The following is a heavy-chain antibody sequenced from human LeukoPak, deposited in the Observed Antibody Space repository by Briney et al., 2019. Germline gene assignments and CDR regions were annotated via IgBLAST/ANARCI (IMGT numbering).Heavy chain of an antibody. J-gene: IGHJ4*02. CDR2: INPNSGGT. CDR1: GYTFTGYY. CDR3: ARDRDSSSPFDY. V-gene: IGHV1-2*02. Sequence: ASVTVSCQASGYTFTGYYMHWVRQAPGQGLEGMGWINPNSGGTNYAQKVQGRDTMTRDTSISTAYMELSRLRSDDTVVYYCARDRDSSSPFDYWGQGTLVTVSS. D-gene: IGHD6-13*01.